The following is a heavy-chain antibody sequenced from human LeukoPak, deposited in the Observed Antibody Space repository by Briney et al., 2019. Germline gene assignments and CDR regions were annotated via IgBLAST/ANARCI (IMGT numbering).Heavy chain of an antibody. CDR1: GGSFSGYY. D-gene: IGHD4-17*01. V-gene: IGHV4-34*01. J-gene: IGHJ3*02. CDR3: ARGSTVTSVTFDI. Sequence: PSETLSLTCAVYGGSFSGYYWSWIRQPPGKGLERIGEINHSGSTNYNPSLKSRVTISVDTSKNQFSLKLSSVTAADTAVYYCARGSTVTSVTFDIWGQGTMVTVSS. CDR2: INHSGST.